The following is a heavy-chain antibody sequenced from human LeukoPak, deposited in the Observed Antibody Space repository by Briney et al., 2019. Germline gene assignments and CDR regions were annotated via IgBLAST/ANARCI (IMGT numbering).Heavy chain of an antibody. J-gene: IGHJ4*02. CDR2: INPNSGGT. D-gene: IGHD6-19*01. CDR3: ALAVAGRSWGYYFDY. CDR1: GYTFTGYY. Sequence: ASVKVSCTASGYTFTGYYMHWVRQAPGQGLEWMGWINPNSGGTNYAQKFQGRVTMTRDTSISTAYMELSRLRSDDTAVYYCALAVAGRSWGYYFDYWGQGTLVTVSS. V-gene: IGHV1-2*02.